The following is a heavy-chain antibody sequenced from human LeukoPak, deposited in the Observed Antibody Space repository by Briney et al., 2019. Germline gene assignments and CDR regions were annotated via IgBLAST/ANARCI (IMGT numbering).Heavy chain of an antibody. V-gene: IGHV1-8*01. CDR3: ARDIAGATKGGWFDT. D-gene: IGHD1-26*01. CDR2: MNPNSGNT. Sequence: GASVKVSCKASGYTFTNYDINWVRQATGQGLEWMGWMNPNSGNTGYAQKFQGRGTMTRNTSISTAYMELSSLRSEDTALYYCARDIAGATKGGWFDTWGQGTPVTVSS. CDR1: GYTFTNYD. J-gene: IGHJ5*02.